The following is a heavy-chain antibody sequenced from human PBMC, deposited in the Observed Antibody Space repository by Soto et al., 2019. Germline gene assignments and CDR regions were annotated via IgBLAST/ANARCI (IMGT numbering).Heavy chain of an antibody. CDR3: AKHERYCSTTTCSNFDY. CDR1: GFTFTSYW. J-gene: IGHJ4*02. Sequence: HGESLKISCNGSGFTFTSYWIAWVRQMPGKGLEWMGIIYPGDSDSSYSPSFQGQVTISADKSINTAYLHWSSLKASDTAIYYCAKHERYCSTTTCSNFDYWGQGTLVTVYS. D-gene: IGHD2-2*01. CDR2: IYPGDSDS. V-gene: IGHV5-51*01.